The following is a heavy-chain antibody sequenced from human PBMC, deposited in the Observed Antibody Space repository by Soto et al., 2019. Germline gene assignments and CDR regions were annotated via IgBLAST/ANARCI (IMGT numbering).Heavy chain of an antibody. J-gene: IGHJ4*02. CDR1: GYTFTSYY. Sequence: ASVKVSCKASGYTFTSYYMHWVRQAPGQGLEWMGIINPSGGSTSYAQKFQGRVTMTRDTSTSTVYMELSSLRSEDTAVYYCARTTVLRGVGELLPPYYFDYWGQGTLVTVSS. V-gene: IGHV1-46*03. CDR3: ARTTVLRGVGELLPPYYFDY. D-gene: IGHD3-10*01. CDR2: INPSGGST.